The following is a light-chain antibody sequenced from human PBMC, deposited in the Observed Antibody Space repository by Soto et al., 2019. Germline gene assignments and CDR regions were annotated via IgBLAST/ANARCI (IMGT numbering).Light chain of an antibody. Sequence: IQMTQSPSSLSASVGDRVIITCRASQGIGNSLAWYRQKAGRVPKLLMHSASTLLSGVPSRFSGSGSGTDFTLTISSLQPEDVATYYCQKYDRAPWTFGQGTKVEIK. CDR3: QKYDRAPWT. CDR2: SAS. J-gene: IGKJ1*01. CDR1: QGIGNS. V-gene: IGKV1-27*01.